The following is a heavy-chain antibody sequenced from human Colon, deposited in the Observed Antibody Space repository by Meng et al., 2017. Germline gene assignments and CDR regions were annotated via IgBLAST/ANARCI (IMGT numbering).Heavy chain of an antibody. D-gene: IGHD5-24*01. V-gene: IGHV4-59*01. J-gene: IGHJ4*02. Sequence: VQLQEPGPGPVKHSGTLSVNFTSSGGSINNYYWSWIRQSPGKGLEWIGYIYYSGSTNYNPSLKSRVTISVDTSKNQFSLKLRSVTSADTAVYYCARGGAWLQSFDYWGQGTLVTVSS. CDR1: GGSINNYY. CDR2: IYYSGST. CDR3: ARGGAWLQSFDY.